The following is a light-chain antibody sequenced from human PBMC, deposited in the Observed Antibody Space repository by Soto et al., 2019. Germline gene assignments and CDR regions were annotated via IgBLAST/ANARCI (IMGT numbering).Light chain of an antibody. V-gene: IGKV3-20*01. J-gene: IGKJ1*01. CDR1: QRDISSY. CDR2: GAS. Sequence: PSSVDLRAGEECRSSWSPSQRDISSYLAWYQQKPGQAPRLLIFGASSRATGIPDRFSGSGSGTDFTLTISRLEPEDFAVYYCQQYGSSLWTFGQGTKVDIK. CDR3: QQYGSSLWT.